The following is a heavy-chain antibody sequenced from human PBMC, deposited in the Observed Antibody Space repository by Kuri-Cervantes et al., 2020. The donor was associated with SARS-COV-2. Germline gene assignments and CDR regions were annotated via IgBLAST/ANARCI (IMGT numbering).Heavy chain of an antibody. J-gene: IGHJ4*02. CDR3: AREAPALRSSPFDN. Sequence: GGSLRLSCAASGFIFDTYAMSWVRQAPGKGLEWVAVISHDGRKQYFADSVKGRFTISRDDSKSMLYLQMNSLSAEDTALYYCAREAPALRSSPFDNWGQGTLVTVSS. CDR2: ISHDGRKQ. CDR1: GFIFDTYA. V-gene: IGHV3-30*04. D-gene: IGHD6-6*01.